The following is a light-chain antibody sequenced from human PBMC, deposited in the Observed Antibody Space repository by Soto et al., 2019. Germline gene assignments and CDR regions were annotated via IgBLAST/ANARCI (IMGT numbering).Light chain of an antibody. J-gene: IGLJ2*01. CDR3: QSYDSRLSGSV. V-gene: IGLV1-40*01. Sequence: QSVLTQPPSVSGAPGQRVTISCTGRSSNIGAGYDVHWYQQLPGTAPKLLIYGNSNRPSGVPDRFSGSKSGTSASRAITGLQAEDEADYYCQSYDSRLSGSVFGGGTKLTVL. CDR1: SSNIGAGYD. CDR2: GNS.